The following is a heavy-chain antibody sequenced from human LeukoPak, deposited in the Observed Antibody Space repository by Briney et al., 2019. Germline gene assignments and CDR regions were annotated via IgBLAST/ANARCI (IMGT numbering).Heavy chain of an antibody. V-gene: IGHV3-30-3*01. CDR2: ISYDGSNK. CDR3: ARDDIVVVPAANLEDYHYGMDV. CDR1: GFTFSSYA. D-gene: IGHD2-2*01. Sequence: GRSLRLSCAASGFTFSSYAMHWVRQAPGKGLEWVAVISYDGSNKYYADSVKGRFTISRDNSKNTLYLQMNSLRAEDTAVYYCARDDIVVVPAANLEDYHYGMDVWGQGTTVTVSS. J-gene: IGHJ6*02.